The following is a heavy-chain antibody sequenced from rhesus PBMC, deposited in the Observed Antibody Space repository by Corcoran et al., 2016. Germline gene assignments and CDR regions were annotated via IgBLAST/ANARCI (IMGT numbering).Heavy chain of an antibody. CDR2: IYGDSGRT. CDR1: GGSLSSNY. J-gene: IGHJ5-2*02. CDR3: ARWGYRNSLDV. V-gene: IGHV4-147*01. D-gene: IGHD5-42*01. Sequence: QVQLQESGPGLVKPSETLSLTCAVSGGSLSSNYWRWIRRSPGKGLEWIGYIYGDSGRTSYNPPLKSRVTSSTDTSKNQFSLKLSSVTAADTAVYYCARWGYRNSLDVWGRGVLVTVSS.